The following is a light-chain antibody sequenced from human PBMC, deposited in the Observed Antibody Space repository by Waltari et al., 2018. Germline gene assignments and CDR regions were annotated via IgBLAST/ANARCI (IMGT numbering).Light chain of an antibody. J-gene: IGKJ5*01. CDR2: AAS. CDR1: HRIDTS. Sequence: DIQMTQSPSTLCASVGDRVTITCRASHRIDTSLAWYQQTTGKPPKVLIYAASSLASRVTSTLSGSESETEFTLTISSLQPDEFATYYCQHYERFSLITFGQGTRLEIQ. V-gene: IGKV1-5*03. CDR3: QHYERFSLIT.